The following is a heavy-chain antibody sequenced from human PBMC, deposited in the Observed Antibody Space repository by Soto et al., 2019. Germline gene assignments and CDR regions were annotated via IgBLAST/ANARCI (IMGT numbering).Heavy chain of an antibody. CDR2: ITHSGGT. V-gene: IGHV4-4*02. D-gene: IGHD3-10*01. CDR1: GGSISSRSY. CDR3: ARGLTDGEGFGYYYGMDV. J-gene: IGHJ6*02. Sequence: SETLSLTCAVSGGSISSRSYWSCVRQPPGKGLDWIGEITHSGGTSYNPSLKSRVTVSLDKSENQFSLQLSSVTAADTAVYYCARGLTDGEGFGYYYGMDVWGQGTTVT.